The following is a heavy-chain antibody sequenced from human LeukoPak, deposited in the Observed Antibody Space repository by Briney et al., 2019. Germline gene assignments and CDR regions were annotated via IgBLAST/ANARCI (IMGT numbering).Heavy chain of an antibody. D-gene: IGHD1-26*01. J-gene: IGHJ4*02. Sequence: GGSLRLSCAASGFTFSRYWMHWVRQAPGKGLVWVSLIKNDGSSTTYADSVKGRFTISRDNAKNTLFLQMNSLRADDTAIYYCASALGGQGGHWGQGTLVTVSS. CDR2: IKNDGSST. CDR1: GFTFSRYW. CDR3: ASALGGQGGH. V-gene: IGHV3-74*03.